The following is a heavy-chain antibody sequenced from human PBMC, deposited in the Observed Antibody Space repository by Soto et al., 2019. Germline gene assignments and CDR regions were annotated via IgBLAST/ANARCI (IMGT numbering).Heavy chain of an antibody. V-gene: IGHV1-69*13. CDR1: GYTFTNYG. D-gene: IGHD5-18*01. CDR2: IIPIFGKA. J-gene: IGHJ4*02. CDR3: ARTARGTAMDYTFDY. Sequence: SVKVSCKASGYTFTNYGISWVRQAPGQGLEWMGGIIPIFGKANYAQKFQGRVTITANESTSTAYMELSSLRSEDTAVYYCARTARGTAMDYTFDYWGQGTLVTV.